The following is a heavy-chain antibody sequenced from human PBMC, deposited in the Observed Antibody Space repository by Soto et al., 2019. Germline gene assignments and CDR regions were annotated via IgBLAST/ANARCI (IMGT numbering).Heavy chain of an antibody. J-gene: IGHJ4*02. Sequence: QITLKESGPTLVKPTQTLTLTCTLSGFSLSTTGVGVGWIRQPPGKALEWLALFNWDDDNRYSPSLKRRLSITNDTSKNQVVLTMTDMDPGDTATYFCAHRRRRSGYVFDYWGQGTLVTVSS. CDR1: GFSLSTTGVG. CDR3: AHRRRRSGYVFDY. V-gene: IGHV2-5*02. CDR2: FNWDDDN. D-gene: IGHD3-22*01.